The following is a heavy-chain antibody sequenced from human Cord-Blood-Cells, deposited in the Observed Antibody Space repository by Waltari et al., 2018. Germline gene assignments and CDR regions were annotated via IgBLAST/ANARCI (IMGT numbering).Heavy chain of an antibody. CDR1: GGTFSSYA. D-gene: IGHD2-2*02. J-gene: IGHJ4*02. Sequence: QVQLVQSGAEVKKPGSSVKVSCKASGGTFSSYAISWGRQAPGQGLEWMGEIIPIFGTANYAQKFQGRVTITADKSTSTAYMELSSLRSEDTAVYYCARGGRYCSSTSCYIPGHWGQGTLVTVSS. V-gene: IGHV1-69*06. CDR2: IIPIFGTA. CDR3: ARGGRYCSSTSCYIPGH.